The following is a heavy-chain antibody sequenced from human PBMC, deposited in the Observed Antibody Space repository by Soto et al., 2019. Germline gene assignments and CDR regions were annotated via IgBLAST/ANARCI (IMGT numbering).Heavy chain of an antibody. J-gene: IGHJ4*02. CDR1: GFTFSSYV. V-gene: IGHV3-23*01. D-gene: IGHD3-10*01. CDR3: AKDSLWFGELSRELGLFDY. CDR2: ISGSGGST. Sequence: EVQLLESGGGLVQPGGSLRLSCAASGFTFSSYVMSWVRQAPGKGLEWVSAISGSGGSTYYADSVKGRFTISRDNSKNTLYLQMNSLRAEDTAVYYCAKDSLWFGELSRELGLFDYWGQGTLVTVSS.